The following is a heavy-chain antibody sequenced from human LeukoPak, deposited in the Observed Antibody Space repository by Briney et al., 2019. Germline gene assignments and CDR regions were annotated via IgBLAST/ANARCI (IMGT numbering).Heavy chain of an antibody. CDR1: GGSISSYY. V-gene: IGHV4-59*01. J-gene: IGHJ2*01. CDR3: ARDKGPYWYFDL. CDR2: IYNSGST. Sequence: SETLSLTCTVSGGSISSYYWNRIRQPPGKGVEWIGDIYNSGSTDYNPSLKSRVTDYNPSLKSRVTISVDTSKNQISLKLSSVTAADTAVYYCARDKGPYWYFDLWGRGTLVTVSS.